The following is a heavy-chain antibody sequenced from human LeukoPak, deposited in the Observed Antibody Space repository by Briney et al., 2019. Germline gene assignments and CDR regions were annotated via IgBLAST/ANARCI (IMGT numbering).Heavy chain of an antibody. Sequence: SETLSLTCAVYGGSFSGYYWSWIRQPPGKGLEWIGQINHSGSTNYNPSLKSRVTISVDTSKNQFSLKLSSVTAADTAVYYCAREVGATRSLYYYYYMDVWGKGTTVTVSS. J-gene: IGHJ6*03. CDR1: GGSFSGYY. V-gene: IGHV4-34*01. CDR3: AREVGATRSLYYYYYMDV. D-gene: IGHD1-26*01. CDR2: INHSGST.